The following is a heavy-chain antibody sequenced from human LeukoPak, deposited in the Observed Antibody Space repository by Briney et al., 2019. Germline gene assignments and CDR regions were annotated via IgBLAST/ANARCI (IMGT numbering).Heavy chain of an antibody. J-gene: IGHJ3*02. CDR3: ASSCCSHLDAFDI. Sequence: ASVKVSCKASGGTLSSYSISWVRQAPGQGLEWMGGIIPIFGTANYAQKFQGRVTITADESTSTAYMELSSLRSEDTAVYYCASSCCSHLDAFDIWGQGTMVTVSS. V-gene: IGHV1-69*13. D-gene: IGHD2-21*02. CDR1: GGTLSSYS. CDR2: IIPIFGTA.